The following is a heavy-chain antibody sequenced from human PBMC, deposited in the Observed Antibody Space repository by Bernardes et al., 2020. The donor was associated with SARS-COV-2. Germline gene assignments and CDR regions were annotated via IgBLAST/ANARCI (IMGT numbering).Heavy chain of an antibody. CDR3: ARGGGYCSGGSCYSPWNYYYGMDV. V-gene: IGHV1-2*04. CDR1: GYTFTGYY. D-gene: IGHD2-15*01. Sequence: ASVKVSCKASGYTFTGYYMHWVRQAPGQGLEWMGWINPNSGGTNYAQKFQGWVTMTRDTSISTAYMELSRLRSDDTAVYYCARGGGYCSGGSCYSPWNYYYGMDVWGQGTTVTVSS. CDR2: INPNSGGT. J-gene: IGHJ6*02.